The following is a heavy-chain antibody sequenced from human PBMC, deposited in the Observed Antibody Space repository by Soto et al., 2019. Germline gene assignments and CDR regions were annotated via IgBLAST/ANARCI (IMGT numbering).Heavy chain of an antibody. CDR3: ARDGQGLAPYALDV. CDR1: GFTFSGHA. D-gene: IGHD6-19*01. J-gene: IGHJ6*02. Sequence: QVQLVESGGGVAQPGRSLRLSCTVSGFTFSGHAMHWVRQAPGKGLEWVTQIWYDGSNKYYAESVKGRFTISRDNSKNPLYLPMNSLRVEDTAVYYCARDGQGLAPYALDVWGQGTSVTVSS. V-gene: IGHV3-33*01. CDR2: IWYDGSNK.